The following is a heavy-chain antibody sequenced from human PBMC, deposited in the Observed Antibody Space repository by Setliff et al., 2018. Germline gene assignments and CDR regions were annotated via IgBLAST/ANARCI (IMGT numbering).Heavy chain of an antibody. D-gene: IGHD4-17*01. J-gene: IGHJ3*02. Sequence: SETLSLTCAVSGSAIDSGHYWGWIRQPPGKGLEWIGSFRPTGRTYYNPSLKSRVTISVDTSKKQFSLKLTSMTAADTAVYYCVRDAGDGYGVDAHAGAGFDIWGQGTMVTVSS. V-gene: IGHV4-38-2*02. CDR1: GSAIDSGHY. CDR3: VRDAGDGYGVDAHAGAGFDI. CDR2: FRPTGRT.